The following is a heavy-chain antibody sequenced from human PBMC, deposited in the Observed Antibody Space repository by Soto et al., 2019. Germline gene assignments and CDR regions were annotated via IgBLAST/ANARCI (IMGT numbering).Heavy chain of an antibody. D-gene: IGHD3-10*01. V-gene: IGHV3-23*01. CDR2: IRGSGGDT. Sequence: EVQLLESGGGLAQPGGSLRLSCAASGFTFSSHAMSWVRQAPGKGLEWISSIRGSGGDTFYADSVKGRCTISRDNSKNTLYLQMNSLRVEDTAVYYCAKAEGSGLYTLAIWGRGTMVTVSP. CDR3: AKAEGSGLYTLAI. J-gene: IGHJ3*02. CDR1: GFTFSSHA.